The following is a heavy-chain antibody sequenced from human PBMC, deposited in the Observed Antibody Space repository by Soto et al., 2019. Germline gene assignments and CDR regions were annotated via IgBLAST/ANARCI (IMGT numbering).Heavy chain of an antibody. CDR1: GFTVSNNH. D-gene: IGHD3-16*01. CDR3: AVRLTTAASLDY. J-gene: IGHJ4*02. V-gene: IGHV3-53*01. CDR2: VHGGGST. Sequence: VQLVESGGGLIQPGGSLRLSCAASGFTVSNNHMTWVRQAAGKGLELVSFVHGGGSTSYADSVKGRFTISRDNSKNTLYRQMDRLRAEDTAIYYCAVRLTTAASLDYWGRGTRVTVSS.